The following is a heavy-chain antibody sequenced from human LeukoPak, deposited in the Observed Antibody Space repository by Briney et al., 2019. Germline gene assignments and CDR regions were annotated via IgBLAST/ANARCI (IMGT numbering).Heavy chain of an antibody. CDR3: RVFAETADY. D-gene: IGHD1-1*01. J-gene: IGHJ4*02. V-gene: IGHV3-7*01. Sequence: GGSLRLSCAASGFTFSSYWMNWVRQAPGKGLEWVANIKQDGSEKNYVDSVKGRFTISRDNAKNSLYLQMNSLRAEDTAAYYCRVFAETADYWGPGTLVTVST. CDR2: IKQDGSEK. CDR1: GFTFSSYW.